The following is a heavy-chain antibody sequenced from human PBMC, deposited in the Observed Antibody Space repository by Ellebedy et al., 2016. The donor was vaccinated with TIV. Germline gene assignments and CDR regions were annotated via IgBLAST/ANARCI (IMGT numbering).Heavy chain of an antibody. CDR2: ISYSGSST. D-gene: IGHD3-22*01. CDR1: GFTFSTYA. Sequence: PGGSLRLSCVVSGFTFSTYAMSWVRQAPGKGLEWVAGISYSGSSTFYAELVRGRFTISRDNSKNTLYLQMNGLRAEDTAVYYCAKPPVGFYYDGVSSSPSEFDDWGQGTLVTVSS. J-gene: IGHJ4*02. CDR3: AKPPVGFYYDGVSSSPSEFDD. V-gene: IGHV3-23*01.